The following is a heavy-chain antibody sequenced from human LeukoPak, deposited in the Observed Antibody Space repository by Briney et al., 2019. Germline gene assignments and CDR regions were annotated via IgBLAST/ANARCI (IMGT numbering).Heavy chain of an antibody. CDR3: ARDLLTGGIAALRYNWFDP. Sequence: SETLSLTCTVSGGSISSYYWSWIRQPPGKGLEWIGYIYYSGSTNYNPSLKSRVTISVDTSKNQFSLKLSSVTAADTAVYYCARDLLTGGIAALRYNWFDPWGQGTLVTVSS. CDR2: IYYSGST. V-gene: IGHV4-59*12. CDR1: GGSISSYY. J-gene: IGHJ5*02. D-gene: IGHD6-6*01.